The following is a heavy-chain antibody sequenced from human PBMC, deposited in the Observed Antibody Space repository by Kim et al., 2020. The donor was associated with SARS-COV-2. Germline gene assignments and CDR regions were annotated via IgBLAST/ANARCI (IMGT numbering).Heavy chain of an antibody. D-gene: IGHD3-10*01. CDR3: ARGRLPMVRGVVITYYGVDV. J-gene: IGHJ6*02. Sequence: SQTLSLTCVISGDGVSSTSAAWNWIRQSPSGGLEWLGRTYYRSRWFNDFALSVKSQITINPDTSKNQFSLQLTSVTPEDTAVYYCARGRLPMVRGVVITYYGVDVWGQGTTVTVSS. V-gene: IGHV6-1*01. CDR2: TYYRSRWFN. CDR1: GDGVSSTSAA.